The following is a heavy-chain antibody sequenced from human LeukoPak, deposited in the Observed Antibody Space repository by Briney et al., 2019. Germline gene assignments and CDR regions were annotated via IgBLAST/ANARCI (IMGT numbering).Heavy chain of an antibody. V-gene: IGHV4-59*08. CDR3: ARLAHIAAAGSYSYHSLDV. D-gene: IGHD6-13*01. J-gene: IGHJ6*02. Sequence: SETLSLTCTVSGGSTSGFSWSWIRQPPGKGLEYIGSMFYSGSTDYNPSLKSRISMLVDTSKNQVSLRLTSVTAADTAVYYCARLAHIAAAGSYSYHSLDVWGQGTTVTVSS. CDR1: GGSTSGFS. CDR2: MFYSGST.